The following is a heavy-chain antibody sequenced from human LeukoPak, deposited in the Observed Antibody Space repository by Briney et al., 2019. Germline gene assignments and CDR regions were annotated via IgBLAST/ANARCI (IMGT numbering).Heavy chain of an antibody. CDR2: IYYSGST. CDR3: ARLFGSYAAHYFDY. D-gene: IGHD1-26*01. J-gene: IGHJ4*02. CDR1: GGSFSGYY. Sequence: SETLSLTCAVYGGSFSGYYWSWIRQPPGKGLEWIGSIYYSGSTYYNPSLKSRVTISVDTSKNQFSLKLSSVTAADTAVYYCARLFGSYAAHYFDYWGQGTLVTVSS. V-gene: IGHV4-34*01.